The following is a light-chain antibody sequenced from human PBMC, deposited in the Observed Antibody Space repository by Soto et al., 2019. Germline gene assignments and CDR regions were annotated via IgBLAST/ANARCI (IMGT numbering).Light chain of an antibody. V-gene: IGKV3-11*01. Sequence: PGERATLSCRASQSVNNYLAWYQQKPGQAPRLLIYDASNRATGIPPRFSGSGSGTDFTLTISSLEPEDSAVYYCQQRGTWPWLTFGGGTRVEI. CDR1: QSVNNY. CDR2: DAS. J-gene: IGKJ4*01. CDR3: QQRGTWPWLT.